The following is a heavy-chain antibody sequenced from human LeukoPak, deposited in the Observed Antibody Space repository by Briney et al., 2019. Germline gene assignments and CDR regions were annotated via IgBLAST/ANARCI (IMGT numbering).Heavy chain of an antibody. V-gene: IGHV4-61*02. CDR3: ARAGYCSGGSCRHMFDP. J-gene: IGHJ5*02. D-gene: IGHD2-15*01. CDR1: GGSISSSYYY. CDR2: IYTSGST. Sequence: NPSETLSLTCTVSGGSISSSYYYWGWIRQPAGKGLEWIGRIYTSGSTNYNPSLKSRVTISVETSKNQFSLKLSSATAADTAVYYCARAGYCSGGSCRHMFDPWGQGTLVTVSS.